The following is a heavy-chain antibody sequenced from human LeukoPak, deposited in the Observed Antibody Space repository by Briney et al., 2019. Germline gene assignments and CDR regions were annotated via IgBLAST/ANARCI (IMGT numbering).Heavy chain of an antibody. CDR2: INSDGSST. CDR3: AREDDYVWGSYRVDAFDI. J-gene: IGHJ3*02. D-gene: IGHD3-16*02. Sequence: GGSLRLSCAASRFTFSSYWMHWVRQAPGKGLVWVSRINSDGSSTSYADSVKGRFTISRDNAKNTLYLQMNSLRAEDTAVYYCAREDDYVWGSYRVDAFDIWGQGTMVTVSS. CDR1: RFTFSSYW. V-gene: IGHV3-74*01.